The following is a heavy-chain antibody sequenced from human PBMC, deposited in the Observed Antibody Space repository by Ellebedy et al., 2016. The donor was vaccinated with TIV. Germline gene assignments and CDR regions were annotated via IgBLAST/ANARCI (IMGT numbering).Heavy chain of an antibody. J-gene: IGHJ6*02. D-gene: IGHD6-13*01. CDR2: IGTAGDT. CDR3: ARGEQQLVSGYYYYGGMDV. CDR1: GFTFSSYD. Sequence: GESLKISCAASGFTFSSYDMHWVRQPTGKGLEWVSAIGTAGDTYYPGSVKGRFTISRDNAKNSLYLQMNSLRAGDTAVYYCARGEQQLVSGYYYYGGMDVWGQGTTVTVSS. V-gene: IGHV3-13*01.